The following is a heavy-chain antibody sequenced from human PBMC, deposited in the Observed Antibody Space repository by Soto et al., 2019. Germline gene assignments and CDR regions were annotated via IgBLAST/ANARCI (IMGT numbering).Heavy chain of an antibody. CDR3: AAGPISYSYGMEV. CDR1: GGSISRGNYY. J-gene: IGHJ6*02. V-gene: IGHV4-31*03. Sequence: QVQLLGSGPRLVKPSQTLSLTCNVSGGSISRGNYYWSWIRQHPGKGLEWLGYIFNSRTTYYNPSHVSRLYLAVDTSQNQFSLRLNSVTAANTAVYYCAAGPISYSYGMEVWGQGTTVIVSS. D-gene: IGHD3-10*01. CDR2: IFNSRTT.